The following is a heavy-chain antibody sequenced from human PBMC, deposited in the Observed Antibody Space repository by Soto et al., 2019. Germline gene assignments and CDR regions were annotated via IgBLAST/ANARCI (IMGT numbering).Heavy chain of an antibody. Sequence: GSLRLSCAASGFTFSNAWMNWVRQAPGKGLVWVSRINSDGSSTSYADSVKGRFTISRDNAKNTLYLQMNSLRAEDTAVYYCAATGRLAVAGTLGYYYYYYGMDVWGQGTTVTAP. D-gene: IGHD6-19*01. J-gene: IGHJ6*02. CDR1: GFTFSNAW. CDR2: INSDGSST. CDR3: AATGRLAVAGTLGYYYYYYGMDV. V-gene: IGHV3-74*01.